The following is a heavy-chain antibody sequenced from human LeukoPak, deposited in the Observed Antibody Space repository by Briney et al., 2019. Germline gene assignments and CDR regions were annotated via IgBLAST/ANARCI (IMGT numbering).Heavy chain of an antibody. CDR1: GYTFTGYY. CDR3: AILLGPFWSDYEDAFDI. CDR2: INPNSGGT. Sequence: GASVKVSCKASGYTFTGYYMHWVRQAPGQGLEWMGWINPNSGGTNYAQKFQGRVTMTRDTSISTAYMELSRLRSDDTAVYYCAILLGPFWSDYEDAFDIWGQGTMVTVSS. V-gene: IGHV1-2*02. J-gene: IGHJ3*02. D-gene: IGHD3-3*01.